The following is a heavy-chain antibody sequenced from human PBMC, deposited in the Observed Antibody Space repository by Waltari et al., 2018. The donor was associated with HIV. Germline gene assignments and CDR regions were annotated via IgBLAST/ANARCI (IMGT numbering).Heavy chain of an antibody. Sequence: EVQLVESRGAVVQPGGSLRLSCAASGFTFDDYTMHWVRQDSGEGLELVSRIAWDGGTTFYADSVKGRFTISRDNNRNSLFLQMTSLRTEDTALYYGAKAQGHYFYSAMDVWGPGTTVTVSS. CDR1: GFTFDDYT. CDR2: IAWDGGTT. V-gene: IGHV3-43*01. J-gene: IGHJ6*02. CDR3: AKAQGHYFYSAMDV.